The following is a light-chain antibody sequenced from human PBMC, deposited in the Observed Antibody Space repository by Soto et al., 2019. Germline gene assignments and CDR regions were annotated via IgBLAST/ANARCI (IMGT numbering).Light chain of an antibody. Sequence: VLTQTPLSSPATLGQPASISCRSSQSLVYSDGNSYLSWLQQRPGQPLRLLIYQVSERFSGVPDRFSGSGAGTDFTLKISRVEPEDVGVYYCMQATQSRTFGQGTRLEIK. CDR3: MQATQSRT. V-gene: IGKV2-24*01. J-gene: IGKJ5*01. CDR1: QSLVYSDGNSY. CDR2: QVS.